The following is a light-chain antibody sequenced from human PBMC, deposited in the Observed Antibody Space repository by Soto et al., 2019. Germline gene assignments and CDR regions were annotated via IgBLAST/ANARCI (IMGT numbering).Light chain of an antibody. V-gene: IGLV1-47*01. CDR2: RNN. CDR1: SSNIGSNY. CDR3: AACDDSLSGPV. Sequence: QSVLTQPPSASGTPGQRVTISCSGSSSNIGSNYVYWYQQLPGTAPKVLIYRNNQRPSGVPDRFSGSKSGTSASLAISGLRSEDEADYYCAACDDSLSGPVFGGGPKLTGL. J-gene: IGLJ3*02.